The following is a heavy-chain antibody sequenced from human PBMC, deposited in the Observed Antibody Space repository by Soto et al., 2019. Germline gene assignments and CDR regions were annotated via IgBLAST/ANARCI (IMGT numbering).Heavy chain of an antibody. J-gene: IGHJ4*02. V-gene: IGHV3-48*02. D-gene: IGHD3-16*01. CDR1: GFPFGNYN. Sequence: PGGSMRLSCVASGFPFGNYNFNWGSQAPGKGLEWVSHITDGSLTKHYADFVQGRFTISRDNAKSSLYLEMNELRDEDTAVYYCARDTSHGVTIGGLDSWGQGTLVTVSS. CDR3: ARDTSHGVTIGGLDS. CDR2: ITDGSLTK.